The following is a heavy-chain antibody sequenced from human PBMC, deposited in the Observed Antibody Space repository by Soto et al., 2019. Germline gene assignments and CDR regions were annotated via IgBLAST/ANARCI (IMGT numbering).Heavy chain of an antibody. J-gene: IGHJ6*02. CDR2: IIPIFGTA. V-gene: IGHV1-69*13. CDR3: AREENVDTAMVPIPLDYYYGMDV. CDR1: GGTFSSYA. Sequence: SVKVSCKASGGTFSSYAISWVRQAPGQGLEWMGGIIPIFGTANYAQKFQGRVTITADESTSTAYMELSSLRSEDTAVYYCAREENVDTAMVPIPLDYYYGMDVWGQGTTVTVSS. D-gene: IGHD5-18*01.